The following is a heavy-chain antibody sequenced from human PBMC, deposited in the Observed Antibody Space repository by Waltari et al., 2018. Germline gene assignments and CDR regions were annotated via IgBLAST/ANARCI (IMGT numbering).Heavy chain of an antibody. V-gene: IGHV3-74*01. J-gene: IGHJ5*02. CDR1: GFNFSSYW. Sequence: QVVESGGGLVQPGGSLRLSCAASGFNFSSYWMPWVRQAPGKGLVWCARIRTGVSCTNYADAVEVRCTISRDNAKNTLYLQMNSLRAEDTAVYYCARDPVVPKADNWFDPWGQGTLVTVSS. CDR3: ARDPVVPKADNWFDP. CDR2: IRTGVSCT. D-gene: IGHD2-2*01.